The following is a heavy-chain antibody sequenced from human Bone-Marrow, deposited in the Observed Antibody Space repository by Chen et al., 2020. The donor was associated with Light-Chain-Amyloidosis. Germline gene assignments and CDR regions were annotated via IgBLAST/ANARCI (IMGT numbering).Heavy chain of an antibody. CDR3: ARGAPYYDFWSGYYTRYYYYYMDV. V-gene: IGHV4-34*01. Sequence: QVQLQQWGAGLLTPSETLSLTCAVYGGSFSGYYWSWIRQPPGKGLEWIGEINHSGSTNYNPSLKSRVTISVDTSKNQFSLKLSSVTAADTAVYYCARGAPYYDFWSGYYTRYYYYYMDVWGKGTTVTVSS. CDR1: GGSFSGYY. CDR2: INHSGST. J-gene: IGHJ6*03. D-gene: IGHD3-3*01.